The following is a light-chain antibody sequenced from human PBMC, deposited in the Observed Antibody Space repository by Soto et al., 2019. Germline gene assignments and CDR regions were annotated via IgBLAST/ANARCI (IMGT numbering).Light chain of an antibody. CDR3: CSFTSGNTLYV. Sequence: QSVLTQPASVSGSPGQSITISCTGTTSDVGGYDYVSWYQQHPGQAPKLLIYEVSNRPSGVSHRFSGSKSGNTASLSISGLQAEDEADYYCCSFTSGNTLYVFGTGTKVTV. V-gene: IGLV2-14*01. CDR1: TSDVGGYDY. CDR2: EVS. J-gene: IGLJ1*01.